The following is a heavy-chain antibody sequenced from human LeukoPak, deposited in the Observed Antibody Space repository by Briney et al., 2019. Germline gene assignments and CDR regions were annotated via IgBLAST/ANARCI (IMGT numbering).Heavy chain of an antibody. D-gene: IGHD6-13*01. CDR1: GGSISSSSYY. CDR3: AGGTSSVAHHSSSAFQH. Sequence: SETLSLTCTVSGGSISSSSYYWGWIRQPPGKGLEWIGSIYYSGSTYYNPSLKSRVTISVDTSKNQFSLKPSSVTAADTAVYYCAGGTSSVAHHSSSAFQHWGQGTLVTVSS. CDR2: IYYSGST. J-gene: IGHJ1*01. V-gene: IGHV4-39*01.